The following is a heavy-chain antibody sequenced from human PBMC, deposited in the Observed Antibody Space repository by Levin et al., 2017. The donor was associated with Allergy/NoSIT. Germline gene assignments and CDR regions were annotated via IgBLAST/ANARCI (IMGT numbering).Heavy chain of an antibody. CDR2: ISSSGDTT. D-gene: IGHD3-16*01. CDR3: AKETDSAAYNPFDY. V-gene: IGHV3-23*01. J-gene: IGHJ4*02. CDR1: GFTFSNYA. Sequence: GGSLRLSCAASGFTFSNYAMTWVRQTPGKGLEWVSAISSSGDTTYYADSVRGRFTISRDNSKNTLYLQMDSLRAEDTAVFFCAKETDSAAYNPFDYWGQGTLVTVSS.